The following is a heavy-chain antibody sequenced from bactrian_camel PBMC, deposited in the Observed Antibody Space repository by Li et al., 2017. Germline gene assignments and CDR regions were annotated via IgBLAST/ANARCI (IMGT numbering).Heavy chain of an antibody. Sequence: HVQLVESGGGSAQAGGSLKLSCAASGSAYNNRYSMAWFRQFPGKEREGVAAIASDGTTNYADSVKGRFTISRDNAKNTLYLQMNSLKPEDTAMYDCAADLNCRPGWKLPNYYDMIYWGEGTQVTVS. CDR2: IASDGTT. V-gene: IGHV3S53*01. J-gene: IGHJ7*01. D-gene: IGHD5*01. CDR1: GSAYNNRYS.